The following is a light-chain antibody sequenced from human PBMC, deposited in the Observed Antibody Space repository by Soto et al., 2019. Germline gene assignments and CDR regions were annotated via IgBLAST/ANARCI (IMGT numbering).Light chain of an antibody. J-gene: IGKJ1*01. CDR3: QHYNSYSEA. CDR1: QTISSW. V-gene: IGKV1-5*03. Sequence: DIQMPQSPSTLSGSVGDRVTITCRASQTISSWLAWYQQKPGKAPKLLIYKASTLKSGVPSRFSGSGSGKEFTLPISSLQPDDFATYYCQHYNSYSEAFGQGTKVEVK. CDR2: KAS.